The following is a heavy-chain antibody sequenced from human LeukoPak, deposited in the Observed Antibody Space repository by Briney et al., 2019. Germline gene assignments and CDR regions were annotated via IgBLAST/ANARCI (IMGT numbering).Heavy chain of an antibody. Sequence: GGSLRLSCAASGFTFSGHWMSWVRQAPGKGLEWVANINQGGSDKYYVDSVKGRFTISRDNANNLLYLQMNSLRGEDTAVYYCASGIVGALDYWGQGTLVTVSS. J-gene: IGHJ4*02. D-gene: IGHD1-26*01. CDR3: ASGIVGALDY. CDR1: GFTFSGHW. V-gene: IGHV3-7*01. CDR2: INQGGSDK.